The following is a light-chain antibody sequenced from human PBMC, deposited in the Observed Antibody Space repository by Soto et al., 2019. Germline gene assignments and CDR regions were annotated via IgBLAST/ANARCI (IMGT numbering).Light chain of an antibody. J-gene: IGKJ2*01. V-gene: IGKV3-15*01. Sequence: EIVMTQSPATLSVSPGERATLSCRASQSVSSNLAWYQQKPGQAPRLLIYGASTRATGIPARFSGSGSGTEFTLTISSLQSEDFALYCCQQYNHWLTTFGQGTKLEIK. CDR2: GAS. CDR3: QQYNHWLTT. CDR1: QSVSSN.